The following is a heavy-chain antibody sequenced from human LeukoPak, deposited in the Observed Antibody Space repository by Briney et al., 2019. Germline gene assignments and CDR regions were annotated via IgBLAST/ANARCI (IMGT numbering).Heavy chain of an antibody. V-gene: IGHV1-69*06. D-gene: IGHD3-10*01. CDR1: GGPLSSYA. CDR3: ARGGPHGSGSLLGFDF. CDR2: IIPVYGTT. Sequence: ASVKASCKASGGPLSSYAINWVRQAPGQGLEWMGGIIPVYGTTNFAQRFLGRVTITADKSTSTVYMELNSLRSTDTALYFCARGGPHGSGSLLGFDFWGQGTLVTVSS. J-gene: IGHJ4*02.